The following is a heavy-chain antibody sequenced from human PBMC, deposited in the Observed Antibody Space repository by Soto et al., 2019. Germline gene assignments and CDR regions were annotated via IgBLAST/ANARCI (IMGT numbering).Heavy chain of an antibody. CDR3: ARDSDYGWFDP. CDR1: GFTFSSYG. D-gene: IGHD4-17*01. Sequence: QVQRVESGGGVVQPGRSLRLSCAASGFTFSSYGMHWVRQAPGKGLEWVAVIWYDGSNKYYADSVKGRFTISRDNSKNTLYLQMNSLRAEDTAVYYCARDSDYGWFDPWGQGTLVTVSS. V-gene: IGHV3-33*01. J-gene: IGHJ5*02. CDR2: IWYDGSNK.